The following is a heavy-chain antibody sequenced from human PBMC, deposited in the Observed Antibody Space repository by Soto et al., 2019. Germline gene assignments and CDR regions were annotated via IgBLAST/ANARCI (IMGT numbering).Heavy chain of an antibody. J-gene: IGHJ4*02. Sequence: GGSLRLSCAASGFTFSSYAMSWVRQAPGKGLEWVSAISGSGGSTYYADSVKGRFTISRDNSKNTLYLQMNSLRAEDTAVYYCAKDRTHSGYDTGGYFDYWGQGTLVTVSS. CDR3: AKDRTHSGYDTGGYFDY. CDR2: ISGSGGST. V-gene: IGHV3-23*01. D-gene: IGHD5-12*01. CDR1: GFTFSSYA.